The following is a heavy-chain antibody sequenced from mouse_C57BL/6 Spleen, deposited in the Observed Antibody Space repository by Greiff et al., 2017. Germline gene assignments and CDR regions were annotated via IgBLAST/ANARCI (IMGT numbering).Heavy chain of an antibody. CDR1: GYTFTDYN. J-gene: IGHJ4*01. V-gene: IGHV1-18*01. Sequence: VQLQQSGPELVKPGASVKIPCKASGYTFTDYNMDWVKQSHGKSLEWIGDINPNNGGTIYNQKFKGQATLTVDKSSSTAYMELRSLTSEDTAVYYCARNYGNSRGYYAMDYWGQGTSVTVSS. D-gene: IGHD2-1*01. CDR3: ARNYGNSRGYYAMDY. CDR2: INPNNGGT.